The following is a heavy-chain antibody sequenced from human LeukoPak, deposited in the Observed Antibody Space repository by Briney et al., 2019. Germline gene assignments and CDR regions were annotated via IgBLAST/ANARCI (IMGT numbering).Heavy chain of an antibody. V-gene: IGHV4-39*01. Sequence: PSETLSLTCTVSGASIRSSNYYWGWVRKPPGKGLEYVGSVYCSGTASYNPSLKSRLTISVDTSKNQFSLKLSSVTATDTAMYYCVRHFYYFDTSGYSNFDSWGQGSLVTVSS. D-gene: IGHD3-22*01. J-gene: IGHJ4*02. CDR2: VYCSGTA. CDR3: VRHFYYFDTSGYSNFDS. CDR1: GASIRSSNYY.